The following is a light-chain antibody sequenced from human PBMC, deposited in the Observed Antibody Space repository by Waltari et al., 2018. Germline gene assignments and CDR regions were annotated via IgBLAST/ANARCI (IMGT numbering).Light chain of an antibody. Sequence: SYELTQPPSVSVSPGQTASITCSGDQLGDKYTFWYQQKPGQSPVLVIYQDTTRPSGIPERFSGSNSGNTATLTISGTQAMDEADYYCQAWDSSTCVFGTGTKVTVL. CDR2: QDT. J-gene: IGLJ1*01. V-gene: IGLV3-1*01. CDR3: QAWDSSTCV. CDR1: QLGDKY.